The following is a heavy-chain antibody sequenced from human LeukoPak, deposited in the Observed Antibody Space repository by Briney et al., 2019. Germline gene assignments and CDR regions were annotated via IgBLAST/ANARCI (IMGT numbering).Heavy chain of an antibody. Sequence: SGTLSLTCAVSGGSISSSNWWSWVRQPPGKGLEWIGEIYHSGSTNYNPSLKSRVTISVDKSKNQFSLKLSSVTAADTAVHYCARERAAAGTRLDYWGQGTLVTVSS. CDR2: IYHSGST. J-gene: IGHJ4*02. CDR1: GGSISSSNW. CDR3: ARERAAAGTRLDY. V-gene: IGHV4-4*02. D-gene: IGHD6-13*01.